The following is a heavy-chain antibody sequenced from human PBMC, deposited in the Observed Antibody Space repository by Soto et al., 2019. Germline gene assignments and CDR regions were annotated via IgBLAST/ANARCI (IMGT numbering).Heavy chain of an antibody. CDR1: GFTFDDHA. D-gene: IGHD3-16*02. CDR3: AKDKLERGLIV. V-gene: IGHV3-9*01. CDR2: ITWNSGSI. Sequence: GGSLRLSCAASGFTFDDHAMHWVRQAPGKGLEWVSGITWNSGSIGYGDSVKGRFTISRDNAKNSLYLQMNSLRAEDTAFYYCAKDKLERGLIVWGQGTLVTVSS. J-gene: IGHJ4*02.